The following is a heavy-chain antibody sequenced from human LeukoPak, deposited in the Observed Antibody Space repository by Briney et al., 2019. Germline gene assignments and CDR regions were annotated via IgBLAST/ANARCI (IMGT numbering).Heavy chain of an antibody. V-gene: IGHV4-59*08. CDR1: GGSISSYY. J-gene: IGHJ4*02. CDR3: ARRGPDCSGGSCYSLIDY. D-gene: IGHD2-15*01. Sequence: PSETLSLTCTVSGGSISSYYWSWIRQLPGKGLEWIGYIYYSGSTNYNPSLKSRVTISVDTSKNQFSLKLSSVTAADTAVYYCARRGPDCSGGSCYSLIDYWGQGTLVTVSS. CDR2: IYYSGST.